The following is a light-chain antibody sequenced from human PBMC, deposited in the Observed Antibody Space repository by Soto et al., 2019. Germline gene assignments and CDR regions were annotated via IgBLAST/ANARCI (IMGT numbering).Light chain of an antibody. CDR2: GIS. CDR3: QQYSKWPIT. Sequence: TQSPSLLSVSPGESATLSWRASQSVNSNYLAWYQQHPGQPPRLLTYGISTRATGIPARFSGSLYGTEFSLTISSLQSEDFAVYYCQQYSKWPITFGQGTRLEIK. CDR1: QSVNSN. V-gene: IGKV3-15*01. J-gene: IGKJ5*01.